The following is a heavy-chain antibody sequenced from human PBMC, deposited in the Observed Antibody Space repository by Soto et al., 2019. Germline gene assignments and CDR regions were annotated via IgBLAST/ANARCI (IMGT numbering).Heavy chain of an antibody. CDR3: XXXXXXPXYPDH. CDR2: IVPIVGTT. D-gene: IGHD1-26*01. CDR1: GGTFSSYA. J-gene: IGHJ4*02. Sequence: QVQLVQSGAEVRQPASSVKVSCKTSGGTFSSYAISWVRQAPGQGLEWMGGIVPIVGTTTYAQKFQGRVTITADEATXXXXXXXXXXXXXXXXXXXXXXXXXXPXYPDHWGQGTLVTVSS. V-gene: IGHV1-69*12.